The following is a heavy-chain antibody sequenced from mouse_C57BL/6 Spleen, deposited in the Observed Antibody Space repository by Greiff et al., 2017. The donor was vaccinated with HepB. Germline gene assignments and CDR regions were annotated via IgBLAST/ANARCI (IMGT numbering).Heavy chain of an antibody. Sequence: QVQLQQPGAELVRPGTSVKLSCKASGYTFTSYWMHWVKQRPGQGLKWIGVIDPSDSYTNYNQKFKGKATLTVDTSSSTAYMQLSSLTSEDSAVYYCARRSMDYWGQGTSVTVSS. CDR3: ARRSMDY. J-gene: IGHJ4*01. CDR1: GYTFTSYW. CDR2: IDPSDSYT. V-gene: IGHV1-59*01.